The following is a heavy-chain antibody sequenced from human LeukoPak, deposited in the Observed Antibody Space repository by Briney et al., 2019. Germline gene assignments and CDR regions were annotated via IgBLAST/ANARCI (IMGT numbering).Heavy chain of an antibody. CDR2: VQQDGSEK. V-gene: IGHV3-7*05. CDR1: GFTFSTSG. Sequence: PGGSLRLSCVTSGFTFSTSGMSWVRQAPGKGLEWVAKVQQDGSEKYYVDSVKGRFTISRDNAKNSLYLQMNSLRAEDTAVYYCARADPDWFFDLWGRGTLVTVSS. CDR3: ARADPDWFFDL. J-gene: IGHJ2*01.